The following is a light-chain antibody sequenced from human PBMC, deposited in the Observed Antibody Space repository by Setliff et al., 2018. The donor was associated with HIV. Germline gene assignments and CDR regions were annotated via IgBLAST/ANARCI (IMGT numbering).Light chain of an antibody. V-gene: IGLV2-8*01. CDR2: EVS. J-gene: IGLJ2*01. CDR3: SSYAGSDKLL. Sequence: QSALTQPASVSGSPGQAITISCTGSSSDVGTYNYVSWYQQHPGKAPKLLIYEVSRRPSEVPDRFSGSKSDNTASLTVSGLQAEDEADYYCSSYAGSDKLLFGGGTKVTVL. CDR1: SSDVGTYNY.